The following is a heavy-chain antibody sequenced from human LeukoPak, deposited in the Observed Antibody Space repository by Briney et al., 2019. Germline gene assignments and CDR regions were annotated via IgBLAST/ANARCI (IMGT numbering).Heavy chain of an antibody. CDR3: ARDFYGDDGHHPFDY. D-gene: IGHD2/OR15-2a*01. V-gene: IGHV4-4*07. Sequence: SETPSLTCSVSGDSIINYYWNWLRQPAGKGLEWIGRIYASGSTNYNPSLKSRVTISMDKSKNHFSLNLKSVTAADTAFYYCARDFYGDDGHHPFDYWGQGIQVTVSS. J-gene: IGHJ4*02. CDR1: GDSIINYY. CDR2: IYASGST.